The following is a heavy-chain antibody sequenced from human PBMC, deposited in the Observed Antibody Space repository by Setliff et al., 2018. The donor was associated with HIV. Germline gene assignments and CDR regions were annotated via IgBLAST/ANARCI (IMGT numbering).Heavy chain of an antibody. CDR2: ILPMLNIA. CDR3: AREIPDYYDILTGYNIPNAFDI. CDR1: GGTFSSCT. J-gene: IGHJ3*02. Sequence: SVKVSCKASGGTFSSCTINWVRQAPGQGLEWMGGILPMLNIANFTQKSQGRVTITADKSTDTAYMELSSLRYEDTAVYYCAREIPDYYDILTGYNIPNAFDIWGQGTMVTVSS. D-gene: IGHD3-9*01. V-gene: IGHV1-69*10.